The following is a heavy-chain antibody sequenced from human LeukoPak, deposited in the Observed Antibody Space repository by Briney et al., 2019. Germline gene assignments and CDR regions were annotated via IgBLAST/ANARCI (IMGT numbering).Heavy chain of an antibody. D-gene: IGHD6-19*01. CDR3: AKGPYSSEYFFDF. J-gene: IGHJ4*02. CDR2: IVGSGGVT. CDR1: GITFSNHA. V-gene: IGHV3-23*01. Sequence: LGGSLRLSCAASGITFSNHAMSWVRQAPGKGLEWVSHIVGSGGVTSYADSVKGRFAISRDNSKSTVYLVMNSLRAEDTATYYCAKGPYSSEYFFDFWGQGTLVTVSS.